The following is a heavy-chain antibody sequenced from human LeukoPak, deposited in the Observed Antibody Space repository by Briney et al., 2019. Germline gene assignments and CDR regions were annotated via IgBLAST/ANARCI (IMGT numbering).Heavy chain of an antibody. CDR1: GGSISSYY. CDR2: IYYSGST. CDR3: ARDASGAFFNWFDP. V-gene: IGHV4-59*01. J-gene: IGHJ5*02. Sequence: SETLSLTCTVSGGSISSYYWSWIRQPPGKGLEWIGYIYYSGSTNYNPSLKSRVTISVDTSKNQFSLKLRSVTAADTAVYYCARDASGAFFNWFDPWGQGTLVTVSS. D-gene: IGHD3-3*02.